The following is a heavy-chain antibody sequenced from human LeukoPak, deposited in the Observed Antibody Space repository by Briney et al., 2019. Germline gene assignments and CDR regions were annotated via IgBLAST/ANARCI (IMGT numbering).Heavy chain of an antibody. CDR3: AGGPGSSGGYYVGDF. Sequence: SETLSLTCAVYGGSFSGYYWSWIRQPPGKGLEWIGEINHSGSTNYNPSLKSRVTISVDTSKNQFSLKLSSVTAADTAVYYCAGGPGSSGGYYVGDFWGQGTLVTVSS. CDR1: GGSFSGYY. V-gene: IGHV4-34*01. CDR2: INHSGST. J-gene: IGHJ4*02. D-gene: IGHD1-26*01.